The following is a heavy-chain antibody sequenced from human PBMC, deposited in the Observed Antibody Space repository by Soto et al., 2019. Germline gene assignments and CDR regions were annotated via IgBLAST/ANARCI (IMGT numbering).Heavy chain of an antibody. V-gene: IGHV4-34*01. J-gene: IGHJ4*02. D-gene: IGHD6-6*01. Sequence: QVQLQQWGAGLLKPSETLSLTCAVYGGSFSGYYWSWIRQPPGKGLEWIGEINHSGSTNYNPSLKIRVTISVDTSNNQFSLKLSSVTAADTAVYYCARVPRISARYFDYLGQGTLVTVSS. CDR3: ARVPRISARYFDY. CDR2: INHSGST. CDR1: GGSFSGYY.